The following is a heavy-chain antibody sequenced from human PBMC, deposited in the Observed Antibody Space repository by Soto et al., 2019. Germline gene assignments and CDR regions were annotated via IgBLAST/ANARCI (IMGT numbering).Heavy chain of an antibody. CDR2: ISGSGATT. D-gene: IGHD5-12*01. Sequence: HPGGSLRLSCATSGFSFGGYAMSWVRQAPGKGLDWVSSISGSGATTYYTNSVKGRFTISRDNSKNTVYLQMNSLRAEDTAVYFCAKGSRRYTGYAFDYWGQGTLVTVSS. J-gene: IGHJ4*02. CDR3: AKGSRRYTGYAFDY. CDR1: GFSFGGYA. V-gene: IGHV3-23*01.